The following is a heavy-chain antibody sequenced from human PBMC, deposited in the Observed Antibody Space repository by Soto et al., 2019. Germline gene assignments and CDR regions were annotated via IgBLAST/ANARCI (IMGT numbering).Heavy chain of an antibody. CDR2: MSYDGRNQ. Sequence: QVQLVESGGGVVQPGTSLRLSCSASGFTLSGVDMHWVRQAPGKGLEWVAGMSYDGRNQYYADSVKGRFTVSRDSSMSTLYLQMNSLRTEDAAVYYCAKGGWYTSSAPSDCWGQGTLATVSP. CDR3: AKGGWYTSSAPSDC. CDR1: GFTLSGVD. D-gene: IGHD6-6*01. V-gene: IGHV3-30*18. J-gene: IGHJ4*02.